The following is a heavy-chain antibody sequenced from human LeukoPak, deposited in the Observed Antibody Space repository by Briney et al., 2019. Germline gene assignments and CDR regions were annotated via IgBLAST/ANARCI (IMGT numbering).Heavy chain of an antibody. Sequence: SETLSLTCTVSGGSIRSGSYYWGWIRQPPGKGLEWIGSIYHSGSTYYNASLKSRVTISLDTSKNQFSLKLSSVTAADTAVYYCARNPPATAEFYFDYWGQGTLVTVSS. V-gene: IGHV4-39*07. D-gene: IGHD1-14*01. CDR1: GGSIRSGSYY. CDR3: ARNPPATAEFYFDY. J-gene: IGHJ4*02. CDR2: IYHSGST.